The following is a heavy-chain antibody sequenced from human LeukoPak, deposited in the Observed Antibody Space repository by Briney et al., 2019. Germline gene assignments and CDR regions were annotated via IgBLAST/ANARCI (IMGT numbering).Heavy chain of an antibody. Sequence: SETLSLTCAVSGGSISSSNWWSWVRQPPGKGLEWIGEIYHSGSTYYNPSLQSRVTISIDTSKNQFSLKLRFVTAADTAVYYCARVYVPYYDFWSSGYYFDYWGEGTLVTVSS. CDR3: ARVYVPYYDFWSSGYYFDY. CDR2: IYHSGST. V-gene: IGHV4-4*02. J-gene: IGHJ4*02. CDR1: GGSISSSNW. D-gene: IGHD3-3*01.